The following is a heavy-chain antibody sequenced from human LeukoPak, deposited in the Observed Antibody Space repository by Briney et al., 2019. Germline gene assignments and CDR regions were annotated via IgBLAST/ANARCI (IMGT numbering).Heavy chain of an antibody. V-gene: IGHV4-38-2*02. CDR1: GYSIGSGYY. CDR2: IYHSGST. CDR3: ARAGYSYGPDY. Sequence: SETLSLTCTVSGYSIGSGYYWGWIRQPPGKGLEWIGSIYHSGSTYYNPSLKSRVTISVNTSKNQFSLKLSSATAADTAVYYCARAGYSYGPDYWGQGTLVTVSS. J-gene: IGHJ4*02. D-gene: IGHD5-18*01.